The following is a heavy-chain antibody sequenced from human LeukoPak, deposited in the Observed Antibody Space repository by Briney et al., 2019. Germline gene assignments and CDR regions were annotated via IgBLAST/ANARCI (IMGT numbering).Heavy chain of an antibody. Sequence: SETLSLTCNVSGDSIGSGGYYWGWIRQSPGKGLEWMGSMHYSGRTWYNPSLKSRVTISGDTSKNQHSLKVRSVTAADTAVYYCARQFDYGDYWGTFDYWGQGTLVTVSS. CDR1: GDSIGSGGYY. CDR2: MHYSGRT. V-gene: IGHV4-39*01. J-gene: IGHJ4*02. D-gene: IGHD4-17*01. CDR3: ARQFDYGDYWGTFDY.